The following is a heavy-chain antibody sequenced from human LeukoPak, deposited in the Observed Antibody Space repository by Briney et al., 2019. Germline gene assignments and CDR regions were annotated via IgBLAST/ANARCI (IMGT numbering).Heavy chain of an antibody. V-gene: IGHV3-23*01. CDR1: GFTFSSYA. CDR3: AKTPNSVAYYYYYMDV. D-gene: IGHD3-10*01. CDR2: ISGSGGST. Sequence: GGSLRLSCAASGFTFSSYAMSWVRQAPGKGLEWVSAISGSGGSTYYADSVKGRFTISRDNSKNTLYLQMNSLRAEDTAVYYCAKTPNSVAYYYYYMDVWGKGTTVTVSS. J-gene: IGHJ6*03.